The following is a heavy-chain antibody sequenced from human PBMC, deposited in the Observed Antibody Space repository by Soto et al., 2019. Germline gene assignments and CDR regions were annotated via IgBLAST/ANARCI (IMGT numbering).Heavy chain of an antibody. Sequence: QLHLQESGPGLVKPSETLSRTCTVSGGSVSSSNIYWGWIHQPPGKGLEWIGSVHNSGSTDYNPSLKSRVAMSVDTSKNQFSLKLSSVTAADTAVYFCARGLSSPSAAGLWGQGTLVTVSS. CDR1: GGSVSSSNIY. CDR2: VHNSGST. J-gene: IGHJ4*02. D-gene: IGHD6-6*01. CDR3: ARGLSSPSAAGL. V-gene: IGHV4-39*01.